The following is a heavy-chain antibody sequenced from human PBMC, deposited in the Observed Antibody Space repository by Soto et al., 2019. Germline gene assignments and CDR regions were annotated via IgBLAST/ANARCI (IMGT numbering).Heavy chain of an antibody. CDR2: ISSSSSYI. D-gene: IGHD6-6*01. Sequence: EVQLVESGGGLVKPGGSLRLSCAASGFTFSSYSMNWVRQAPGKGLEWVSSISSSSSYIYYADSVKGRFTISRDNAKNSLYLQMNSLRAEDTAVYYCARFEYSSSAADYWGQGTLVTVSS. V-gene: IGHV3-21*01. CDR1: GFTFSSYS. CDR3: ARFEYSSSAADY. J-gene: IGHJ4*02.